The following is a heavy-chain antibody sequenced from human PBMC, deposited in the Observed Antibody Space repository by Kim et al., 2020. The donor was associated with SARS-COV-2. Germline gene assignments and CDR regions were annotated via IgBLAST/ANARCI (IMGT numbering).Heavy chain of an antibody. CDR2: IYYSGST. Sequence: SETLSLTCTVSGASSSSSSYYWAWIRQSPGKGLEWIGTIYYSGSTYYNPPLKSRVTMSVDPSKNQFSLKLRPVIAADTAVYYCARTSDNSGFYRPYDAFDICGQGTVVTVSS. CDR1: GASSSSSSYY. D-gene: IGHD3-22*01. CDR3: ARTSDNSGFYRPYDAFDI. J-gene: IGHJ3*02. V-gene: IGHV4-39*01.